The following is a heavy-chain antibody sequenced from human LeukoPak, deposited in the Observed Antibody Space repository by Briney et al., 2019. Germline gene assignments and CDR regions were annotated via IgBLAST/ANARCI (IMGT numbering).Heavy chain of an antibody. CDR2: IYYSGST. CDR1: GDSFRSYY. Sequence: PSETLSRTCTVSGDSFRSYYWSWIRQPPGKGLEWIGYIYYSGSTNYNPSLKSRVTISVDTSKNQFSLKLNSVTAADTAVYYCARGRNLEWFDYWGQGTLVTVSS. J-gene: IGHJ5*01. CDR3: ARGRNLEWFDY. D-gene: IGHD3-3*01. V-gene: IGHV4-59*01.